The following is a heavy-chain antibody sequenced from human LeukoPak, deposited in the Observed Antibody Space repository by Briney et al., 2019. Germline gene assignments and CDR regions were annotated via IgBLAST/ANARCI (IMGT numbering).Heavy chain of an antibody. Sequence: GGSLRLSCAASGFTFSSYWMHWVRQAPGKGLVWVSRIKGDGSHTIYADSVKGRFTISRDNSKNTLYLQMNSLRAEDTAVYYCAKDLHPGYSSSWYPFHYWGQGTLVTVSS. V-gene: IGHV3-74*01. CDR2: IKGDGSHT. CDR1: GFTFSSYW. D-gene: IGHD6-13*01. CDR3: AKDLHPGYSSSWYPFHY. J-gene: IGHJ4*02.